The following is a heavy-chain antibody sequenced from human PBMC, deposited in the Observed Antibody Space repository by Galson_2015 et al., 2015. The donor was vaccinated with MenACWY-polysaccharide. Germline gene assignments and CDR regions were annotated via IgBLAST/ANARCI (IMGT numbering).Heavy chain of an antibody. CDR1: GYSFTEYI. J-gene: IGHJ5*02. Sequence: SVKVSCKASGYSFTEYIMYWLRQAPGQRLEYMGWINTGSGNTKVSQKFQDRVTITGDTSTNTVFLELSSLKSEDTAVYYCARDYAALSVVVLPGFYFDPWGQATLVIVSS. V-gene: IGHV1-3*04. CDR2: INTGSGNT. CDR3: ARDYAALSVVVLPGFYFDP. D-gene: IGHD2-2*01.